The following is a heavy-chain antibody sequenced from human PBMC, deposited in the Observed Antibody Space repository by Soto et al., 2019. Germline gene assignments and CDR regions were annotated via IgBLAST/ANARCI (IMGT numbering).Heavy chain of an antibody. CDR2: VNPILSMS. J-gene: IGHJ4*02. CDR1: GDTFNVYS. V-gene: IGHV1-69*02. Sequence: QVQLVQSGAEVKRPGSSVKVSCKASGDTFNVYSINWVRQAPGVGLEWVGRVNPILSMSNYAQRFQGRVTMTADNSTSTAYMELRSLRSEDTAIYYCTSSYGTGYRAFDYWGQGALVTVSS. CDR3: TSSYGTGYRAFDY. D-gene: IGHD5-18*01.